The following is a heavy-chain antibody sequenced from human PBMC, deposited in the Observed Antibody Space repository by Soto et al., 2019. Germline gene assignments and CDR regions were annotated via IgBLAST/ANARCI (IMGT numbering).Heavy chain of an antibody. J-gene: IGHJ4*02. CDR1: GGSISTSSYY. CDR2: LHYSGST. Sequence: SETLSLTCSVSGGSISTSSYYWGWIRQPPGKGLEWIGCLHYSGSTYYNPSLKSRATSSVDTSKNQFSLTLTSVTAADTAVYYCARRLFTNSWPSYFDYWGQGALVTVSS. CDR3: ARRLFTNSWPSYFDY. V-gene: IGHV4-39*01. D-gene: IGHD6-13*01.